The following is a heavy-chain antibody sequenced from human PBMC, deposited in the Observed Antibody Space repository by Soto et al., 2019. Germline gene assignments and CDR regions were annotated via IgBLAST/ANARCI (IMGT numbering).Heavy chain of an antibody. CDR3: ATAPRLDFTVIDY. D-gene: IGHD4-17*01. CDR2: MSFDGSNK. Sequence: GGSLRLSCAASGFTFSSYGMHWVRQAPGKGLEWVAVMSFDGSNKYYADSVKGRFTISRDNSKNTLYLQMNSLRAEDTAVYYCATAPRLDFTVIDYWGQGTLVTVSS. CDR1: GFTFSSYG. J-gene: IGHJ4*02. V-gene: IGHV3-30*03.